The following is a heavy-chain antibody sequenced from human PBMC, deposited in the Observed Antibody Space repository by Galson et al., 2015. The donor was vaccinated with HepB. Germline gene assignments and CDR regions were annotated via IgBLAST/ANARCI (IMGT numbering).Heavy chain of an antibody. J-gene: IGHJ6*02. CDR2: IYPGDSDT. CDR3: ARRNGKVDYSHYGLDA. V-gene: IGHV5-51*03. D-gene: IGHD5-12*01. Sequence: QSGAEVKKPGESLKISCMGSGYIFSTHWIGWVRQMPGKGLEWMGIIYPGDSDTRYSPSFQGQVTISVDKSITTAYLQWSSLKASATAIYYCARRNGKVDYSHYGLDAWGQGTTVTVSS. CDR1: GYIFSTHW.